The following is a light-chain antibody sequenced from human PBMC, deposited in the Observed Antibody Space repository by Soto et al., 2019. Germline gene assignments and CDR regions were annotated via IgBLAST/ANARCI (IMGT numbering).Light chain of an antibody. V-gene: IGLV2-14*01. Sequence: QSALTQPASVAVSPGQSITISFTGTSSDVGGYNYVSWYQQHPGKAPKLMIYEVSNRPSGVSNRFSGSKSGNTASLTISGLQAEDEADYYCSSYTSISTYVFGSGTKLTVL. J-gene: IGLJ1*01. CDR3: SSYTSISTYV. CDR2: EVS. CDR1: SSDVGGYNY.